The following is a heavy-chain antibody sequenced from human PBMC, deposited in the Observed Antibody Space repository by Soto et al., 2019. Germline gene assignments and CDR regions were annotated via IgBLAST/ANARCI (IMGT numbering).Heavy chain of an antibody. CDR1: GFTFSSYA. D-gene: IGHD6-19*01. CDR2: ISYDGSNK. CDR3: ARPPVAGTRGTDDY. V-gene: IGHV3-30-3*01. J-gene: IGHJ4*02. Sequence: GGSLRLSCAASGFTFSSYAMHWVRQAPGKGLEWVAVISYDGSNKYYADSVKGRFTISRDNSKNTLYLQMNSLRAEDTAVYYCARPPVAGTRGTDDYWGQGTLVTVSS.